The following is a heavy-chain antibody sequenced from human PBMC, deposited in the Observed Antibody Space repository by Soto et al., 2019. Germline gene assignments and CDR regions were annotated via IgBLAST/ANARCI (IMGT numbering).Heavy chain of an antibody. D-gene: IGHD2-2*01. J-gene: IGHJ6*02. CDR3: ARRDCSSTSCYYGMDV. Sequence: GESLKISCKGSGYSFTSYWIGWVRQMPGKGLEWMGIIYPGDSDTRYSLSFQGQVTISADKSISTAYLQWSSLKASDTAMYYCARRDCSSTSCYYGMDVWGQGTTVTVSS. CDR2: IYPGDSDT. CDR1: GYSFTSYW. V-gene: IGHV5-51*01.